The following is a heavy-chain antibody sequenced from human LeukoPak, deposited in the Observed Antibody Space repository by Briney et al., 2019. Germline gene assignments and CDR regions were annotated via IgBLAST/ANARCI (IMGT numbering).Heavy chain of an antibody. D-gene: IGHD3-22*01. V-gene: IGHV4-34*01. CDR3: VTYYFDSSGPKKNY. J-gene: IGHJ4*02. CDR1: GGSFSGYY. CDR2: INHSGST. Sequence: SESLSLTCAVYGGSFSGYYWSWIRQPPGKGLEWIGEINHSGSTNYNPSLKSRVTISVDTSKKQFSLKLSSVTAADTAVYYCVTYYFDSSGPKKNYWGQGTLVTVSS.